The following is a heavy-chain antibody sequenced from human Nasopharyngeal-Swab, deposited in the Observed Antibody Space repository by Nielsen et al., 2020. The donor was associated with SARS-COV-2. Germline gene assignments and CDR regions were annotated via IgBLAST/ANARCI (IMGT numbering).Heavy chain of an antibody. CDR3: ARGHYDYIWGSYRTLDV. V-gene: IGHV1-18*01. D-gene: IGHD3-16*02. J-gene: IGHJ6*02. CDR1: GYTFTSYG. Sequence: ASVKVSCKASGYTFTSYGISWVRQAPGQGLEWMGWISAYNGNTNYAQKLQGRVTMTTDTSTSTAYMELRSLRSDDTAVYYCARGHYDYIWGSYRTLDVWGQGTTFTVSS. CDR2: ISAYNGNT.